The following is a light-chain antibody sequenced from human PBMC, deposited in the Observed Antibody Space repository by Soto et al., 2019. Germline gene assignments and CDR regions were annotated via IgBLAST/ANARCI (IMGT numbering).Light chain of an antibody. CDR1: QGISNY. J-gene: IGKJ5*01. Sequence: DIQLTQSPSFLSASVVDRFTITFLASQGISNYLAWYQQKPGKAPKLLIYAASTLQSGVPSSFSGSGSGTEFTLTISSLQPEDFATYYCQQLNSYPITFGQGTRLEIK. CDR3: QQLNSYPIT. CDR2: AAS. V-gene: IGKV1-9*01.